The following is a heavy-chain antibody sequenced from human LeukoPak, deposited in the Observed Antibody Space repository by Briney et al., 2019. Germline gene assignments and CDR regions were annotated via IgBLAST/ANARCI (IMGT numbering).Heavy chain of an antibody. CDR3: AGSGWQVYLDY. D-gene: IGHD6-19*01. J-gene: IGHJ4*02. CDR1: GFTFSRLW. CDR2: IKQDGSEK. V-gene: IGHV3-7*01. Sequence: PGGSLRLSCPASGFTFSRLWMTWVRQAPGKGLEWVANIKQDGSEKYYVDSVKGRFTISRDNAKNSLYLQMNSLRAEDTAVYYCAGSGWQVYLDYWGQGTLVTVSS.